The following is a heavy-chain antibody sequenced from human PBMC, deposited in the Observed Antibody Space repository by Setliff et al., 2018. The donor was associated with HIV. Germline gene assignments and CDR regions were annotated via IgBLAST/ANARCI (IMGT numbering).Heavy chain of an antibody. CDR3: ARKSNYYYGSGSPYFDL. CDR1: GGSFSGYY. CDR2: INHSGST. J-gene: IGHJ2*01. Sequence: SETLYLTCAVYGGSFSGYYWSWIRQPPGKGLEWIGEINHSGSTNYNPSLKSRVTISVDTSKNQFSLKLSSVTAADTAVYYCARKSNYYYGSGSPYFDLWGRGTLVTVSS. V-gene: IGHV4-34*01. D-gene: IGHD3-10*01.